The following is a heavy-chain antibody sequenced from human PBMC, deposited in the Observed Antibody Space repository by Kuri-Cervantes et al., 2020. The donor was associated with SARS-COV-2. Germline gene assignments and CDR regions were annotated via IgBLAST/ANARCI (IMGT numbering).Heavy chain of an antibody. V-gene: IGHV3-23*01. CDR2: ISGSGGST. CDR1: GFTFSSYA. J-gene: IGHJ4*02. CDR3: AKDRRWVGAEKYYFDY. Sequence: GGSLRLSCAASGFTFSSYAMSWVRQAPGKGLEWVSAISGSGGSTYYADPVKGRFTISRDNSKNTLYLQMNSLRAEDTAVYYCAKDRRWVGAEKYYFDYWGQGTLVTVSS. D-gene: IGHD1-26*01.